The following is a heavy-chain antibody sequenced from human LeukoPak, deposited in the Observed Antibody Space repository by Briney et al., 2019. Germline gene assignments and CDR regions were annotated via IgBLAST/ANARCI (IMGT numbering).Heavy chain of an antibody. CDR1: GLTFRNAW. Sequence: GGSLRLSCAASGLTFRNAWMSWVRQAQGKGREWGGRIKSKTDCGTVDYAPPVKGRFTISRDDSRNPLSLEMNSLKTEDTAVYYCTTDPGDYEIYWGQGTLVTVSS. V-gene: IGHV3-15*01. D-gene: IGHD4-17*01. CDR2: IKSKTDCGTV. J-gene: IGHJ4*02. CDR3: TTDPGDYEIY.